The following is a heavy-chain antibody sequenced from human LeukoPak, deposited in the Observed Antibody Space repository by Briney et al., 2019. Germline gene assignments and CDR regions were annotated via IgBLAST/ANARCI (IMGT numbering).Heavy chain of an antibody. Sequence: GGSLRLSCAASGFTFDDYAMHWVRQAPGKGLEWVSGISWNSGSIGYADSVKGRFTISRDNAKNSLYLQMNSLRAEDTAVHYCAKMPVSYSSGWSNFDYWGQGTLVTVSS. CDR2: ISWNSGSI. J-gene: IGHJ4*02. CDR1: GFTFDDYA. CDR3: AKMPVSYSSGWSNFDY. V-gene: IGHV3-9*01. D-gene: IGHD6-19*01.